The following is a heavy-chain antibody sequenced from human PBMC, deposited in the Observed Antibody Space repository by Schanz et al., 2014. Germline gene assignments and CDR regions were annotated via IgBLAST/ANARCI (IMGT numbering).Heavy chain of an antibody. CDR2: ISWNSGSI. V-gene: IGHV3-9*01. CDR3: AKDRQNRVNRVGYYYGMDV. J-gene: IGHJ6*02. D-gene: IGHD3-16*01. Sequence: EVQLVESGGGLVQPGRSLRLSCAASGFTFDDYAMHWVRQAPGKGLEWVSGISWNSGSIGYADSVKGRFTISRDDAKNSLYLQMTSLRAEDTPLYYCAKDRQNRVNRVGYYYGMDVWGQGTTVTVSS. CDR1: GFTFDDYA.